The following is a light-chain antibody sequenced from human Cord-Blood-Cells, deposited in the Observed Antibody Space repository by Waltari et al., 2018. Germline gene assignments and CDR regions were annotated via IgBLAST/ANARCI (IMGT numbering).Light chain of an antibody. CDR2: EVS. J-gene: IGLJ3*02. CDR3: SSYTSSSTLV. V-gene: IGLV2-14*01. CDR1: SSDVGGYNY. Sequence: QSALTQPASVSGSPGQSITISCTGTSSDVGGYNYVSWYQQHPGKAPKLMIYEVSNRPSGVSNRCSGAKSGNTAYLTISGLQAEDEADYYCSSYTSSSTLVFGGGTKLTVL.